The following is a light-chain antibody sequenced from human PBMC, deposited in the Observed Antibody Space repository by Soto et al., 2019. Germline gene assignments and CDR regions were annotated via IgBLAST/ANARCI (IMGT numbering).Light chain of an antibody. J-gene: IGKJ1*01. CDR2: GTS. V-gene: IGKV3-15*01. Sequence: EIGLTQSPGTLSFSPGERATLSCRASQSVSNNLAWFQQKPGQVPRLLIYGTSNRATGVSARFSGSGSGTEFTLTISSLQSEDFAVYYCQQYHYWWTFGQGTKVDIK. CDR3: QQYHYWWT. CDR1: QSVSNN.